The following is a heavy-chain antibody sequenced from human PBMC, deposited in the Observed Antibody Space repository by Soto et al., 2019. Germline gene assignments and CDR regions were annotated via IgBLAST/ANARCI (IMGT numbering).Heavy chain of an antibody. Sequence: SLRLACAAPGFTFSSYGMHWVRQAPGKGLEWVAVTWYDGSNKYYADSVKGRFTISRDNSKNTLYLQVNSLRAEDTAVYYCARAHSSGYYYVYYYYYGMDVWGQGTTVTVSS. V-gene: IGHV3-33*01. CDR1: GFTFSSYG. CDR3: ARAHSSGYYYVYYYYYGMDV. CDR2: TWYDGSNK. D-gene: IGHD3-22*01. J-gene: IGHJ6*02.